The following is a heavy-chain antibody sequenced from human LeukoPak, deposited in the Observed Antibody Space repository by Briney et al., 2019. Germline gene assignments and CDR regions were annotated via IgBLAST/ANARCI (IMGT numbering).Heavy chain of an antibody. CDR1: GYTFTGYY. V-gene: IGHV1-2*02. CDR2: INPNSGGT. J-gene: IGHJ6*02. CDR3: ARGHRYDTSWGYYGMDV. Sequence: ASVKVSCKASGYTFTGYYMHWVRQAPGQGLEWMGWINPNSGGTNYAQKFQGRVTMTRDTSISTAYMELSRLRSDDTAVYYCARGHRYDTSWGYYGMDVWGQGTTVTVSS. D-gene: IGHD3-22*01.